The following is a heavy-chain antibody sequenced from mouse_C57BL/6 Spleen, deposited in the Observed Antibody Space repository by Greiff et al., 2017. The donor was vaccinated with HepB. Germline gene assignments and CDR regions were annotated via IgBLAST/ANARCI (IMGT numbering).Heavy chain of an antibody. CDR3: AREYGSSFLV. CDR1: GFTFSDYG. Sequence: EVHLVESGGGLVKPGGSLKLSCAASGFTFSDYGMHWVRQAPEKGLEWVAYISSGSSTIYYADTVKGRFTISRDNAKNTRFLQMTSLRSEDTAMYYCAREYGSSFLVWGTGTPVTVSA. D-gene: IGHD1-1*01. J-gene: IGHJ1*03. V-gene: IGHV5-17*01. CDR2: ISSGSSTI.